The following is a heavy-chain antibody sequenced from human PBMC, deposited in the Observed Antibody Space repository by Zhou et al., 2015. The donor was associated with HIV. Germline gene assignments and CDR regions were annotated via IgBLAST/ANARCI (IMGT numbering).Heavy chain of an antibody. Sequence: QVQLVQSGPEVKMPGASVKVSCKASGGTFSSYAISWVRQAPGQGLEWMGGIIPIFGTANYAQKFQGRVTITADESTSTAYMELSSLRSEDTAVYYCARGGGAGYSYGPNYYYYGMDVVGPRDHGSPSP. CDR2: IIPIFGTA. D-gene: IGHD5-18*01. V-gene: IGHV1-69*01. J-gene: IGHJ6*02. CDR3: ARGGGAGYSYGPNYYYYGMDV. CDR1: GGTFSSYA.